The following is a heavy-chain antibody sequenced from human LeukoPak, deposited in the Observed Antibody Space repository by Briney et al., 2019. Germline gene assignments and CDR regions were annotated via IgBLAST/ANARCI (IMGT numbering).Heavy chain of an antibody. J-gene: IGHJ2*01. D-gene: IGHD3-22*01. Sequence: ASVKVSCKASGYAFTGYYMHWVRHAPGQGLEWMGWINPNSGGTNYAQKFQGRVTMTRDTSISTAYMELSRLRSDDTAVYYCARRYYYDSSGYRYWYFDLWGRGTLVTVSS. CDR1: GYAFTGYY. CDR2: INPNSGGT. CDR3: ARRYYYDSSGYRYWYFDL. V-gene: IGHV1-2*02.